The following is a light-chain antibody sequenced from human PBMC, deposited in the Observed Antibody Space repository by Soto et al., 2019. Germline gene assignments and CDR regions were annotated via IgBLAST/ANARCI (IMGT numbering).Light chain of an antibody. J-gene: IGKJ1*01. V-gene: IGKV1-6*01. Sequence: AFQMTQSPSSLSASVGDRVTITCRASQDIRNDLGWYQQKPGKAPRLLIYAASILQSGVPSRFSGSGSGTDFTLTISSLQPEDFTTYYCLLDYSFPWTFGQGTKVDIK. CDR2: AAS. CDR3: LLDYSFPWT. CDR1: QDIRND.